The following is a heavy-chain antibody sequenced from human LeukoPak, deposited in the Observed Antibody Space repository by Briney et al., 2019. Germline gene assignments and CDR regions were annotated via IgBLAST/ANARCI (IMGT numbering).Heavy chain of an antibody. CDR2: IYHSGST. V-gene: IGHV4-30-2*01. Sequence: PSETLSLTCTVSGGSISSGGYYWSWIWQPPGKGLEWIGYIYHSGSTYYNPSLKSRVTISVDRSKNQFSLKLSSVTAADTAVYYCARDSFGYYDSSAPWGDWGQGTLVTVSS. CDR1: GGSISSGGYY. CDR3: ARDSFGYYDSSAPWGD. D-gene: IGHD3-22*01. J-gene: IGHJ4*02.